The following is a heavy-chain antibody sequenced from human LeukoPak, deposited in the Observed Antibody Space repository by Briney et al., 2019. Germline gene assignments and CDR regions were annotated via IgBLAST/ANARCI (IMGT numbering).Heavy chain of an antibody. J-gene: IGHJ4*02. CDR2: ISAYNGNT. D-gene: IGHD2-2*01. CDR1: GYTFTSYG. CDR3: ARRFCSSTSWYPFDY. Sequence: GASVKVSCKASGYTFTSYGISWVRQAPGQGLEWMGWISAYNGNTNYAQKLQGRVTMTTDTSTSTAYMELRSLRSDDTAVYYCARRFCSSTSWYPFDYWGQGTLVTVSS. V-gene: IGHV1-18*01.